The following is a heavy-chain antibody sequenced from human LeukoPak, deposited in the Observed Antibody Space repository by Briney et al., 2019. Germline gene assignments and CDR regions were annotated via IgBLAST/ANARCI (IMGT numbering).Heavy chain of an antibody. CDR1: GYTFTGYY. CDR2: INPDSGGT. V-gene: IGHV1-2*02. CDR3: ARVASAVYSDY. Sequence: ASVKVSCKASGYTFTGYYIHWVRQAPGQGLEWMGWINPDSGGTNYAQNFQGRVTMTRDTSISTAYMELNRLRFDDTAVYYCARVASAVYSDYWGQGTLVTVSS. J-gene: IGHJ4*02.